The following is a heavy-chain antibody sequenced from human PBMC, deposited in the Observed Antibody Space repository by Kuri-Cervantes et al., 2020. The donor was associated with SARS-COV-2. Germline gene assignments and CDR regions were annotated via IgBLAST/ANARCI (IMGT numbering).Heavy chain of an antibody. CDR2: ISAYNGNT. CDR1: GYTFTSYG. CDR3: ARDGRTYYDILTGYSISYYFDH. D-gene: IGHD3-9*01. J-gene: IGHJ4*02. V-gene: IGHV1-18*04. Sequence: ASVKVSCKASGYTFTSYGISWVRQAPGQRLEWMGWISAYNGNTNYAQKLQGRVTMTTDTSTSTAYMELRSLRSDDTAVYYCARDGRTYYDILTGYSISYYFDHWGQGALVTVSS.